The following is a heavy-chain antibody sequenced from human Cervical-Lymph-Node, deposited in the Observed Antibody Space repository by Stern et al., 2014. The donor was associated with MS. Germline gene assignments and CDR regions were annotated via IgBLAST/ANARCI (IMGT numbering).Heavy chain of an antibody. D-gene: IGHD1-1*01. CDR3: TRVQRERRALDHFDP. J-gene: IGHJ5*02. CDR1: GFSFTTHY. CDR2: ITPNSGTT. V-gene: IGHV1-46*03. Sequence: VQLGESGAEVKKPGASVNVSCEASGFSFTTHYMHWIRQAPGEGLEWVGMITPNSGTTSYARQFQGRVIITRDTSTSTIYMELTGLRSEDTALYFCTRVQRERRALDHFDPWGQGTLVTVSS.